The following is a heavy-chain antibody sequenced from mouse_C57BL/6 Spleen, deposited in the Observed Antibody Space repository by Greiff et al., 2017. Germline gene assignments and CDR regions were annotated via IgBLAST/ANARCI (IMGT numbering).Heavy chain of an antibody. CDR2: INPNNGGT. V-gene: IGHV1-26*01. Sequence: VQLKQSGPELVKPGASVKISCKASGYTFTDYYMNWVKQSHGKSLEWIGDINPNNGGTSYNQKFKGKATLTVDKSSSTAYMELRSLTSEDSAVYYCARRGYGSSHYFDYWGQGTTLTVSS. CDR1: GYTFTDYY. J-gene: IGHJ2*01. D-gene: IGHD1-1*01. CDR3: ARRGYGSSHYFDY.